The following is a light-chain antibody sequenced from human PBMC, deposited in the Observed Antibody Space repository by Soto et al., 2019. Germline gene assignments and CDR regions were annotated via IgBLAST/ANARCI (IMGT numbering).Light chain of an antibody. CDR1: QGISSY. J-gene: IGKJ4*01. Sequence: IQLTQSPSSLSASVGDRVTITCRASQGISSYLAWYQQKPGKAPKLLIYAASTLQSVVPSRFSGSGSGTDFTLTISSLQPEDFATYYCQQLNSYPLTVGGGTKVEIK. V-gene: IGKV1-9*01. CDR2: AAS. CDR3: QQLNSYPLT.